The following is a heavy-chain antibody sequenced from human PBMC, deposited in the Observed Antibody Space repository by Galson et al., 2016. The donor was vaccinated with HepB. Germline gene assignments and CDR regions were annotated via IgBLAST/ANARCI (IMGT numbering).Heavy chain of an antibody. J-gene: IGHJ5*02. CDR2: INSDGTIS. CDR3: VRDHSVVPATAYNWFDP. V-gene: IGHV3-74*01. D-gene: IGHD2-21*02. Sequence: SPRLSCAASGFAFSSHWMHWVRQAPGKGLMWVARINSDGTISNYADSVKGRFTISRDNAKNTLYLEMNSLRAEDTAVYNCVRDHSVVPATAYNWFDPWGQGTLVTVSS. CDR1: GFAFSSHW.